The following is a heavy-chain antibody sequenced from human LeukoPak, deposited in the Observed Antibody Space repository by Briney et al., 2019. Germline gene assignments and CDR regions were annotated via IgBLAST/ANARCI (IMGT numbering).Heavy chain of an antibody. CDR2: IDWDEDK. CDR3: ARARGYSSGFDC. Sequence: SGPTLVNPTQTLTLTCTFSGFSLSTSGMRVSWIRQPPGKALELLARIDWDEDKFYSTSLKTTLTISNAPSKNQVVLTMTNIAPVDTATYYCARARGYSSGFDCWGQGTLVTVSS. V-gene: IGHV2-70*04. J-gene: IGHJ4*02. CDR1: GFSLSTSGMR. D-gene: IGHD6-19*01.